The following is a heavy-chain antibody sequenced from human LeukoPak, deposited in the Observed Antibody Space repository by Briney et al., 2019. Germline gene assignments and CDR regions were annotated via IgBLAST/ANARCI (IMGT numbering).Heavy chain of an antibody. CDR2: ISYDGSNK. V-gene: IGHV3-30*18. D-gene: IGHD6-19*01. J-gene: IGHJ6*02. CDR1: GFTFSSYG. Sequence: PGGSLRLSCAASGFTFSSYGMHWVRQAPGKGLEWVAVISYDGSNKYYADSVKGRFTISRDSSKNTLYLQMNSLRAEDTAVYYCAKDGPARAVAGTNYYYGMDVWGQGTTVTVS. CDR3: AKDGPARAVAGTNYYYGMDV.